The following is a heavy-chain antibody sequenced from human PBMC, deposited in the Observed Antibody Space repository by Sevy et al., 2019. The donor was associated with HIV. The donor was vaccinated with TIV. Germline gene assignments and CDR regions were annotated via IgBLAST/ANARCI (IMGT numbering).Heavy chain of an antibody. Sequence: SETLSLTCAVYGGSFSGYYWSWIRQPPGKGLEWIGEINHSGSTNYNPSLKSRVTISVDTSKNQFSLKLSSVTAADTAVYYCARGSTYDFWSGYHYYYYGMDVWGQGTTVTVSS. V-gene: IGHV4-34*01. D-gene: IGHD3-3*01. CDR2: INHSGST. J-gene: IGHJ6*02. CDR1: GGSFSGYY. CDR3: ARGSTYDFWSGYHYYYYGMDV.